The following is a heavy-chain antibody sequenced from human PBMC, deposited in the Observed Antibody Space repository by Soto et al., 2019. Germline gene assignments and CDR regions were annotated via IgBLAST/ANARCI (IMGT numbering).Heavy chain of an antibody. J-gene: IGHJ3*02. D-gene: IGHD3-22*01. CDR2: IIPIFGTA. CDR3: AREGVVAHAFDI. CDR1: GGTFSSYA. Sequence: GASVKVSCKASGGTFSSYAISWVRQAPGQGLEWMGGIIPIFGTANYAQKFQGRVTIIADESTSTAYMELSSLRSEDTAVYYCAREGVVAHAFDIWGQGTMVTVSS. V-gene: IGHV1-69*13.